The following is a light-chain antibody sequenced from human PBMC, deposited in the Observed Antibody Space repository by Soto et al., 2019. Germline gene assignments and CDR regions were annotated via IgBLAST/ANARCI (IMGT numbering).Light chain of an antibody. Sequence: EIVMTQSPATLSVSPGERATLSCRASQSVSSNLAWYQQKPGQAPRLLIYGASTRATGIPARFSGSESGTEFILTISSLQSEDFAVYYCKQYNNWPPWTFGQGTKVEIK. CDR3: KQYNNWPPWT. CDR2: GAS. CDR1: QSVSSN. V-gene: IGKV3D-15*01. J-gene: IGKJ1*01.